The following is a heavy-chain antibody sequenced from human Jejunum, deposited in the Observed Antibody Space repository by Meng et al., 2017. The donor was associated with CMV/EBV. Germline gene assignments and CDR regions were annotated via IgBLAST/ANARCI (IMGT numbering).Heavy chain of an antibody. CDR1: GDSVNYYY. V-gene: IGHV4-4*07. D-gene: IGHD1-26*01. Sequence: QVHLPVSGLGPVNPSESLSHTCTVSGDSVNYYYWSSVRQSAGKGLEWIERFYCCDTYHYQPSLESRVTMSLNTSKNQFSLNLRSVTAADTATYYCTRGPGASTREGFDYWGLETRVTVSS. CDR2: FYCCDTY. J-gene: IGHJ4*02. CDR3: TRGPGASTREGFDY.